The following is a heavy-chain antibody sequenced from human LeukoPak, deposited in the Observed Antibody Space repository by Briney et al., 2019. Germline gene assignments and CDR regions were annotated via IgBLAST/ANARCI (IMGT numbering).Heavy chain of an antibody. CDR2: ISGSGPYT. Sequence: PGGSLRLSCAASGFTFSSYAMSWVRQAPGKGLEWVSGISGSGPYTFYTDSVKGRFTISRDSSKNTLYLQMNSLRAEDTALYYCAKHGYCSGISCFFDFWDQGTLVTVSS. V-gene: IGHV3-23*01. CDR1: GFTFSSYA. J-gene: IGHJ4*02. CDR3: AKHGYCSGISCFFDF. D-gene: IGHD2-2*03.